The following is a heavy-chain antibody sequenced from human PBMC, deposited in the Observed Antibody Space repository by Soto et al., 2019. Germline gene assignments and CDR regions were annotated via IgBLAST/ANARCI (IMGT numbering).Heavy chain of an antibody. Sequence: QVQLQESGPGLVKPSQTLSLTCTVSGGSISSGGYYWSWIRQHPGKGLEWIGYIYYSGSTYYNPSLKSRVTISVEPSKNQFSLKLSSVTAADTAVYYCARHPLIVATPGFDPWGQGTLVTVSS. CDR3: ARHPLIVATPGFDP. D-gene: IGHD5-12*01. J-gene: IGHJ5*02. V-gene: IGHV4-31*03. CDR1: GGSISSGGYY. CDR2: IYYSGST.